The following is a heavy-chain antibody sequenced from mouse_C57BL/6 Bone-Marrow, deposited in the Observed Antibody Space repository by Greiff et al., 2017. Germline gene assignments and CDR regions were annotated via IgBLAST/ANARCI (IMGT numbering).Heavy chain of an antibody. Sequence: VQLQQSGAELVKPGASVKMSCKASGYTFTTYPIEWMKQNHGKSLEWIGNFHPYNDDTKYNQKFKGKATLTVAKSSSTVYLELSRLTSDDSAVYYCANRDYGSSPSYWYFDVWGTGTTVTVSS. D-gene: IGHD1-1*01. CDR1: GYTFTTYP. CDR3: ANRDYGSSPSYWYFDV. CDR2: FHPYNDDT. J-gene: IGHJ1*03. V-gene: IGHV1-47*01.